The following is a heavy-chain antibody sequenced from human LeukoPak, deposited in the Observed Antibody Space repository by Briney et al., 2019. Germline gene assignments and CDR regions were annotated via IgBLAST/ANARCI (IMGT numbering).Heavy chain of an antibody. D-gene: IGHD4-17*01. CDR1: AGTFSTFS. J-gene: IGHJ6*03. Sequence: ASVKVSCKASAGTFSTFSVTWVRHAPGQGLEWMGGINPIFDTVEYSQKFQGRLTITADKSTGTAYMELTSLRSEDTAMYFCARGIRRTVTTRYYYYYMDVWGKGTTVTISS. V-gene: IGHV1-69*06. CDR3: ARGIRRTVTTRYYYYYMDV. CDR2: INPIFDTV.